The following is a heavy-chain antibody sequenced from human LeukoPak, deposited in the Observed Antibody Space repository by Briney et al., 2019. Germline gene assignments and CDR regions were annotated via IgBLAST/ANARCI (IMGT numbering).Heavy chain of an antibody. V-gene: IGHV3-53*01. D-gene: IGHD3-10*01. J-gene: IGHJ3*02. CDR3: ASFPWDGSGSNDAFDI. CDR2: IYSGGST. CDR1: GFTVSSNY. Sequence: PGGSLRLSCAASGFTVSSNYMSWVRQAPGKGLELVSVIYSGGSTYYADSVKGRFTISRDNSKNTLYLQMNSLRAEDTAVYYCASFPWDGSGSNDAFDIWGQGTMVTVSS.